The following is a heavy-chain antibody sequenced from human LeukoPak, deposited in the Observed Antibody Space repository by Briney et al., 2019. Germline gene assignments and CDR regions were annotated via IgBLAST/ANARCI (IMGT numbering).Heavy chain of an antibody. V-gene: IGHV3-48*01. J-gene: IGHJ4*02. CDR2: VSSSSTI. CDR1: GFTFSSYS. Sequence: GGSLRLSCAASGFTFSSYSMNWVRQAPGKGLEWVSYVSSSSTIYYADSVKGRFTISRDNAKNSLYLQMNSLRAEDTAVYYCAREFDYYDSSGSRDYWGQGTLVTVSS. CDR3: AREFDYYDSSGSRDY. D-gene: IGHD3-22*01.